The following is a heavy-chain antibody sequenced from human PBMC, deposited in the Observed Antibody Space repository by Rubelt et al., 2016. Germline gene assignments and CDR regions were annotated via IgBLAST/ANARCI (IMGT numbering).Heavy chain of an antibody. V-gene: IGHV3-30*14. D-gene: IGHD3-3*01. Sequence: QAPGKGLEWVAVVRFDGTRTYYADSVRGRFTISRDNSENTLYLQMNSLRAEDTAIYYCARWSGTYYDHWGQGTLVTVSS. CDR3: ARWSGTYYDH. J-gene: IGHJ4*02. CDR2: VRFDGTRT.